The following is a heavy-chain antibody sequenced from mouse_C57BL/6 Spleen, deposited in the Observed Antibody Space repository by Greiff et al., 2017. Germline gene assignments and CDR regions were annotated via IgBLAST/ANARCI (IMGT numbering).Heavy chain of an antibody. CDR1: GFTFSNYW. Sequence: EVKLEESGGGLVQPGGSMKLSCVASGFTFSNYWMNWVRQSPEQGLEWVAQISFKSNYYASHYAESVKGRFTISRDDSKSGDYLQISNLRDEDTGNYCCTLYDSYDGYFDVWGTGTTVTVSS. D-gene: IGHD2-12*01. V-gene: IGHV6-3*01. CDR3: TLYDSYDGYFDV. J-gene: IGHJ1*03. CDR2: ISFKSNYYAS.